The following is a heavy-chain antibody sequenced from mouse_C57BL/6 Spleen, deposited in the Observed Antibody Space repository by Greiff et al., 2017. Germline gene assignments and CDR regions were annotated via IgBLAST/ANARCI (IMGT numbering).Heavy chain of an antibody. CDR1: GFTFSSYA. CDR2: ISSGGDYI. CDR3: TREATVRRYFDV. D-gene: IGHD1-1*01. J-gene: IGHJ1*03. Sequence: EVMLVESGEGLVKPGGSLKLSCAASGFTFSSYAMSWVRQTPEKRLEWVAYISSGGDYIYYADTVKGRFTISRDNARKTLYLQMSSLKSEDTAMYYWTREATVRRYFDVWGTGTTVTGAS. V-gene: IGHV5-9-1*02.